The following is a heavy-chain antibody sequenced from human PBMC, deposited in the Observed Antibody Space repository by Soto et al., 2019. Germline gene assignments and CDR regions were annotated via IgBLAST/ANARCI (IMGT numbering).Heavy chain of an antibody. J-gene: IGHJ6*03. CDR3: ASLNDYIWGSYRGNYYMDV. D-gene: IGHD3-16*02. CDR2: IYYSGST. V-gene: IGHV4-59*08. Sequence: SETLSLTCTVSGGSISSYYWSWIRQPPGKGLEWIGYIYYSGSTNYNPSLKSRVTISVDTSKNQFSLKLSSVTAADTAVYYCASLNDYIWGSYRGNYYMDVWGKGTTVTVSS. CDR1: GGSISSYY.